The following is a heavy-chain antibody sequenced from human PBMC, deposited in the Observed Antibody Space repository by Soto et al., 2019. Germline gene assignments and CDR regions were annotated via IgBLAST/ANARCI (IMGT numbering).Heavy chain of an antibody. CDR1: GGTFSSYA. Sequence: QVQLVQSGAEVKKPWSSVKVSCKASGGTFSSYAISWVRQAPGQGLEWMGGIIPIFGTANYAQKFQGRVTITADESTSTAYMELSSLRSEDTAVYYFARGGYYDSSCYPRYYFDYWGQGTLVTVSS. V-gene: IGHV1-69*01. D-gene: IGHD3-22*01. CDR3: ARGGYYDSSCYPRYYFDY. J-gene: IGHJ4*02. CDR2: IIPIFGTA.